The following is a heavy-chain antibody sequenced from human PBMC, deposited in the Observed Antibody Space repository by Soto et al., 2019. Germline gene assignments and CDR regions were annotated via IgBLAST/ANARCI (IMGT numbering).Heavy chain of an antibody. J-gene: IGHJ4*02. CDR1: GFIFATTA. V-gene: IGHV3-23*01. CDR3: AAVMGSDYDYVWGSLSFDH. D-gene: IGHD3-16*01. Sequence: VQLLQSGGGLVQPGGSLRLSCEASGFIFATTAMGWVRQAPGKGLEWVSTLSGSGVRTYYADSVTGRFTISRGNSKNTLFLQMNSLRADDTAVYFCAAVMGSDYDYVWGSLSFDHWGQGALVTVST. CDR2: LSGSGVRT.